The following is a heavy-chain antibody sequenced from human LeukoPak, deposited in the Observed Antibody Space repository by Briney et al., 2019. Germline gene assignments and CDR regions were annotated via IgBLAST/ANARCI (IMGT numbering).Heavy chain of an antibody. Sequence: ASVKVSCKASGYTFTSYGISWVRQAPGQGLEWMGWISAYNGNTNYAQKLQGRVTMTTDTSTSTAYMELRSLRSDDTAVYYCAREVQYYYDSSGYYWYYFDYWGQGTLVTVPS. CDR2: ISAYNGNT. D-gene: IGHD3-22*01. J-gene: IGHJ4*02. V-gene: IGHV1-18*01. CDR1: GYTFTSYG. CDR3: AREVQYYYDSSGYYWYYFDY.